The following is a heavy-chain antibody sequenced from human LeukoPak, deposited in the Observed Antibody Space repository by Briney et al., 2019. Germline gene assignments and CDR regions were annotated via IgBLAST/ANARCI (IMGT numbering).Heavy chain of an antibody. J-gene: IGHJ4*02. V-gene: IGHV4-4*09. CDR1: GGSISTYY. CDR2: IHASGPT. D-gene: IGHD6-6*01. CDR3: AKHDAVIAPRPFDN. Sequence: SETLSLTCTVSGGSISTYYWSWIRRPPGKGLEWIAYIHASGPTNYNPSLKSRITISVDTSKNQFSLKLSSVTAADTAVYYCAKHDAVIAPRPFDNWGQGTLVTVSS.